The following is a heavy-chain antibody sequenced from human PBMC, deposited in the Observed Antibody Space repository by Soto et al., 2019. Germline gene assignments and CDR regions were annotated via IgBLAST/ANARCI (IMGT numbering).Heavy chain of an antibody. CDR2: INAGNGNT. J-gene: IGHJ4*02. Sequence: GASVKVSCKASGYTFTSYAMHWVRQAPGQRLEWMGWINAGNGNTKYSQKFQGRVTITRDTSASTAYMELSSLRSEDTAVYYCARVPFTIFGVVISEPLDYWGQGTLVTVS. CDR3: ARVPFTIFGVVISEPLDY. CDR1: GYTFTSYA. D-gene: IGHD3-3*01. V-gene: IGHV1-3*01.